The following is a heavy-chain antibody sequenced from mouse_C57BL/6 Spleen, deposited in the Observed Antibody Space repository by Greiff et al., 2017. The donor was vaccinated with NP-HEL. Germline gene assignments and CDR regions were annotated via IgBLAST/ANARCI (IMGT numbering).Heavy chain of an antibody. J-gene: IGHJ4*01. D-gene: IGHD1-1*02. Sequence: QVQLQQPGAELVKPGASVKLSCKASGYTFTSYWMHWVKQRPGQGLEWIGMIHPNSGSTNYNEKFKSKATLTVDKSSSTAYMQLSSLTSEDSAVYYCVQRYDAPGSYAMDYWGQGTSVTVSS. V-gene: IGHV1-64*01. CDR2: IHPNSGST. CDR3: VQRYDAPGSYAMDY. CDR1: GYTFTSYW.